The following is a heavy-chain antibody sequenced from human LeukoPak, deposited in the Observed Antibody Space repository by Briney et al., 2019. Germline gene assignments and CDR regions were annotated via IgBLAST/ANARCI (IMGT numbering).Heavy chain of an antibody. D-gene: IGHD6-13*01. CDR3: ARVYYSSSYDYWYFDL. J-gene: IGHJ2*01. CDR2: IYPSGST. CDR1: GASLSSGSYY. V-gene: IGHV4-61*10. Sequence: SETLSLTCTVSGASLSSGSYYWSWIRQPAGKGLEWIGRIYPSGSTDYNPSLKSRVTISIDTSKNQFSLKLSSVTAADTAVYYCARVYYSSSYDYWYFDLWGRGTLVTVSS.